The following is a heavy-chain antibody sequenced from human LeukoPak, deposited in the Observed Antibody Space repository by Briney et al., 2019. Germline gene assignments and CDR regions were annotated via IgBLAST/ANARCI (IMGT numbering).Heavy chain of an antibody. V-gene: IGHV3-74*03. D-gene: IGHD1-1*01. CDR2: ISGDGKIT. J-gene: IGHJ4*02. CDR3: ARGTNDWKGIDY. Sequence: PGGSLRLSCAASGFTFSSYAMSWVRQGPGKGLVWVSKISGDGKITTYADSVKGRFTISRDNAKNTLYLQLNSLRAEDTAVYYCARGTNDWKGIDYWGQGPQVTVSS. CDR1: GFTFSSYA.